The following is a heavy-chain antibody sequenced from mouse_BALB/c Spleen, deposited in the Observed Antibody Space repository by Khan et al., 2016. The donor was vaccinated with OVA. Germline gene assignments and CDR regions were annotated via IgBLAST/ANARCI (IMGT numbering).Heavy chain of an antibody. J-gene: IGHJ2*01. CDR2: IDPYNGGT. V-gene: IGHV1S135*01. CDR1: GYSFTGYN. Sequence: IQLVQSGPELEKPGASVKISCKASGYSFTGYNMNWVKQNNGKSLEWIGNIDPYNGGTSYNQKFKGQARLTVDKSSSTAYMQPKSLTSEDSAVYYCAREGNYFFDYWGQGTTLTVSS. CDR3: AREGNYFFDY.